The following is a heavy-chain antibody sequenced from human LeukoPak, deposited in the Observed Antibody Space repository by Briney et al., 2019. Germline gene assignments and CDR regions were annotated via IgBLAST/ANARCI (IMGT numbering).Heavy chain of an antibody. Sequence: SGTLSLTCAVSGGSISSSNWWSWVRQPPGKGLEWIGSIYYSGSTYYNPSLKSRVTISVDTSKNQFSLKLSSVTAADTAVYYCARESGSHPDYWGQGTLVTVSS. V-gene: IGHV4-4*02. CDR3: ARESGSHPDY. CDR2: IYYSGST. J-gene: IGHJ4*02. D-gene: IGHD3-10*01. CDR1: GGSISSSNW.